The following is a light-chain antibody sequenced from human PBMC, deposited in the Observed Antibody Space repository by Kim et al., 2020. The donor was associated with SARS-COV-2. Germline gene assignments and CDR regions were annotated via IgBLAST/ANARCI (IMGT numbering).Light chain of an antibody. CDR3: SSHTGDSYV. Sequence: QSALTQPPSVSGSPGQSVTISCTGTSSDVGAYNRVSWYRQAPGTAPKLVIYEVTSRPSGVPDRFSGSKSGNTASLIISGLQAEDEVDYFCSSHTGDSYVFGSGTKVTVL. V-gene: IGLV2-18*02. J-gene: IGLJ1*01. CDR1: SSDVGAYNR. CDR2: EVT.